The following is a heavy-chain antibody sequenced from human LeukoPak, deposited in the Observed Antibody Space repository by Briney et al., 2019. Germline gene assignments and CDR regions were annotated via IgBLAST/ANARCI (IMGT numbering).Heavy chain of an antibody. J-gene: IGHJ4*02. CDR2: IYYSGST. CDR3: ARSDSSSFDY. D-gene: IGHD6-13*01. CDR1: GGSISSGSYY. V-gene: IGHV4-39*01. Sequence: SETLSLTCTVSGGSISSGSYYWSWIRQPAGKGLEWIGSIYYSGSTYYNPSLKSRVTISVDTSKNQFSLKLSSVTAADTAVYYCARSDSSSFDYWGQGTLVTVSS.